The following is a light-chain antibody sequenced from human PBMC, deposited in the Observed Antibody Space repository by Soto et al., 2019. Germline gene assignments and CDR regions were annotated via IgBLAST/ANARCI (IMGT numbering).Light chain of an antibody. CDR3: QQDNNWPRT. Sequence: ETVMTQSPATLSVSPGERATLSCRASQSVSSNLAWFQQRPCQAPSRLIFGASTRATGIPTRFSGSGSGTECTLTISSLQSEDFAVYYCQQDNNWPRTFGQGTKVDIK. CDR1: QSVSSN. V-gene: IGKV3-15*01. CDR2: GAS. J-gene: IGKJ1*01.